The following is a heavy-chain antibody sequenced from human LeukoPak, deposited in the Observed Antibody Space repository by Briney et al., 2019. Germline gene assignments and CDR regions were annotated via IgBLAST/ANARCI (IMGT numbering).Heavy chain of an antibody. D-gene: IGHD3-22*01. Sequence: SETLSPTCAVSGYSISSGYYWGWIRQPPGKGLEWIGSIYHSGSTYYNPSLKSRVTISVDTSKNQFSLKLSSVTAADTAVYYCARPNNYYDSSGYPKGWFDPWGQGTLVTVSS. CDR1: GYSISSGYY. V-gene: IGHV4-38-2*01. J-gene: IGHJ5*02. CDR3: ARPNNYYDSSGYPKGWFDP. CDR2: IYHSGST.